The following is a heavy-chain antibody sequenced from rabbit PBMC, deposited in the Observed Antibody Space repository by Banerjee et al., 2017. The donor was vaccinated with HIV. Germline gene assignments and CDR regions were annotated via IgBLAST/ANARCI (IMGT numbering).Heavy chain of an antibody. CDR3: AREYSSGWGHFNL. CDR2: ISYDGNT. Sequence: QEQLEESGGRLVKPDETLTLTCTVSGIDLSSYKISWVRQAPGKGLEYIGYISYDGNTYYASWVNGRFTISKTSTTVDLKMTSLTAADTATYFCAREYSSGWGHFNLWGPGTLVTVS. V-gene: IGHV1S17*01. D-gene: IGHD4-1*01. J-gene: IGHJ4*01. CDR1: GIDLSSYK.